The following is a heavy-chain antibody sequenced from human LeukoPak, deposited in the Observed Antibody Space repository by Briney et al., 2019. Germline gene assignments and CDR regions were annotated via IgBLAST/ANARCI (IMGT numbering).Heavy chain of an antibody. Sequence: PGGSLRLSCAVSGFTFSSYGMHWVRQAPGKGLEWVAVIWYDGSKKDYVDSVKGRFTISRDNSKNTLYLQMNSLRAEDTAVYYCAREGDFGQQLDYYCGMDVWGQGTTVTVSS. CDR2: IWYDGSKK. V-gene: IGHV3-33*08. CDR3: AREGDFGQQLDYYCGMDV. D-gene: IGHD6-13*01. CDR1: GFTFSSYG. J-gene: IGHJ6*02.